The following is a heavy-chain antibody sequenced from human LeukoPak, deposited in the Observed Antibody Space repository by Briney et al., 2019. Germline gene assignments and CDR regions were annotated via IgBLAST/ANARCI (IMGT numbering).Heavy chain of an antibody. CDR2: IYYSGST. CDR3: ARRRLPDY. J-gene: IGHJ4*02. Sequence: SETLSLTCTVSGGSISSGGYSWSWIRQHPGKGLEWIGYIYYSGSTYYNPSLKSRVTISVDTSKNQFSLKLSSVTAAGTAVYYCARRRLPDYWGQGTLVTVSS. CDR1: GGSISSGGYS. V-gene: IGHV4-31*03.